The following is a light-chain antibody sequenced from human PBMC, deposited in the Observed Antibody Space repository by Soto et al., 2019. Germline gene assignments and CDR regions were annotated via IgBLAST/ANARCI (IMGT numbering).Light chain of an antibody. CDR3: EYYGTLIT. CDR1: QSLSKS. CDR2: GTS. V-gene: IGKV3-20*01. Sequence: ESVLTQSPGTLSLSTGERATLSCRASQSLSKSLAWYQQKPGQAPRLLIHGTSNRATGIPDRFSGSGSGTDFTLTFSRLEPEDFAVYYCEYYGTLITFGGGTKVDIK. J-gene: IGKJ4*01.